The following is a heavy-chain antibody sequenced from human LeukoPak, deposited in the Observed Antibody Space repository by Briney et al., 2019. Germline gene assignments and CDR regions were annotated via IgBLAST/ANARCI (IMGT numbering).Heavy chain of an antibody. V-gene: IGHV4-34*01. J-gene: IGHJ3*02. CDR1: GGSFSGYY. CDR3: ARDPYQLNAFDI. Sequence: SETLSLTCAVYGGSFSGYYWSWIRQPPGKGLEWIGEINHSGSTNYNPSLKSRVTISVDTSKNQFSLKLSSVTAADTAMYYCARDPYQLNAFDIWGQGTMVTVSS. D-gene: IGHD2-2*01. CDR2: INHSGST.